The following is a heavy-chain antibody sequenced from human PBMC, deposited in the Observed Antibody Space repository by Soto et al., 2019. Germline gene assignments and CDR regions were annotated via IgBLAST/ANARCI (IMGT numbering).Heavy chain of an antibody. V-gene: IGHV1-69*13. CDR2: IIPIFGTA. Sequence: ASVKVSCKASGGTFSSYAISWVRQAPGQGLEWMGGIIPIFGTANYAQKFQGRVTITADESTSTAYMELSSLRSEDTAVYYCARAIVGATGFTYYFDYWGQGTLVTVSS. CDR3: ARAIVGATGFTYYFDY. D-gene: IGHD1-26*01. J-gene: IGHJ4*02. CDR1: GGTFSSYA.